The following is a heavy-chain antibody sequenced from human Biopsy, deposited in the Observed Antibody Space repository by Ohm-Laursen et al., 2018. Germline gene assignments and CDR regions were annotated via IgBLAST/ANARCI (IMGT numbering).Heavy chain of an antibody. D-gene: IGHD1-26*01. CDR2: IIPLFGAP. CDR3: AKGGHKAWLDS. V-gene: IGHV1-69*01. J-gene: IGHJ5*01. Sequence: SSVKVSCKASGAIFSNYAITWVRQAPGQGLEWMGGIIPLFGAPNYAQKFQGRLTITADESKSTVYMELISLRSDDTAVYYCAKGGHKAWLDSWGQGALVTVSS. CDR1: GAIFSNYA.